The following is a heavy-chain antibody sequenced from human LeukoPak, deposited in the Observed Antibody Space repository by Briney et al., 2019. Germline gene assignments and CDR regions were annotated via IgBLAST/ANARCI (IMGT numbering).Heavy chain of an antibody. CDR2: INHSGST. CDR1: GGSFSGYY. J-gene: IGHJ4*02. V-gene: IGHV4-34*01. CDR3: ARHRRGWLQFLPWGYFDY. Sequence: SETLSLTCAVFGGSFSGYYWSWIRQPPGKGLEWIGEINHSGSTNYNPSLKSRVTISVDTSKNQFSLKLSSVTAADTAVYYCARHRRGWLQFLPWGYFDYWGQGTLVTVSS. D-gene: IGHD5-24*01.